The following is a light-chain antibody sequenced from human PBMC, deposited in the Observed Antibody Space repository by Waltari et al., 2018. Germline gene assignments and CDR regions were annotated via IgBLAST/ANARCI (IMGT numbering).Light chain of an antibody. Sequence: QSLLTQAPSASGTPGQTVTISCSGSSSNIGSNTVNWYQQLPGTAPKLLIYSNNQLPSAVPARFSGSKAGTSASLANSGLQSEDEADYYCGTWDDSLNGPLFGGGTKVTVL. V-gene: IGLV1-44*01. CDR2: SNN. CDR1: SSNIGSNT. CDR3: GTWDDSLNGPL. J-gene: IGLJ2*01.